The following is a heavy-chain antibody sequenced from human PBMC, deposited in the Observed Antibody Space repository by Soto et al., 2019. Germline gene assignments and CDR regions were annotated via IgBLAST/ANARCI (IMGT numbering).Heavy chain of an antibody. J-gene: IGHJ5*01. CDR1: GGSFCGHS. V-gene: IGHV4-34*01. D-gene: IGHD3-22*01. Sequence: PSETLSLTCAVYGGSFCGHSWTWIRQSPGKGLEWIGDINHSGRVNYSPSLKSRVTISLDTSKNQFSLTLSAVTAADTAMYYCSTRAYDTNGYYRFDPWGQGTLVTVSS. CDR3: STRAYDTNGYYRFDP. CDR2: INHSGRV.